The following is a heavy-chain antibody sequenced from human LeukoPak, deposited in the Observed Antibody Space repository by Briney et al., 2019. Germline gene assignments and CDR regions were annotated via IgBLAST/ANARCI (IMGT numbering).Heavy chain of an antibody. Sequence: GGSLRLSCAASGFTFSSYRMSWVRQAPGKGLEWVANIKQDGSEKYYVDSVKGRFTISRDNAKNSLYLQMNSLRAEDTAVYYCAREVDCSGGRCYRGEFDYWGQGTLVTVSS. CDR3: AREVDCSGGRCYRGEFDY. D-gene: IGHD2-15*01. CDR2: IKQDGSEK. CDR1: GFTFSSYR. V-gene: IGHV3-7*01. J-gene: IGHJ4*02.